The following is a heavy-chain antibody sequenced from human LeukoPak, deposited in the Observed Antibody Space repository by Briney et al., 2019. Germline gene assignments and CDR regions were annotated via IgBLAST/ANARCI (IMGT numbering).Heavy chain of an antibody. Sequence: PGGSLRLSCAASGFTFSSYSMNWVRQAPGKGLEWISYISSSSATIYYADSVKGRFTISRDNAKNSLYLQMNSLRAEDTAVYYCARLRGSYSLDYWGQGTLVTVSS. CDR1: GFTFSSYS. CDR2: ISSSSATI. CDR3: ARLRGSYSLDY. D-gene: IGHD1-26*01. V-gene: IGHV3-48*01. J-gene: IGHJ4*02.